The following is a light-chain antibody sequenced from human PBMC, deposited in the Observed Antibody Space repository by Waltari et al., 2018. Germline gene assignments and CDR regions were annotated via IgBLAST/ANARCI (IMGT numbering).Light chain of an antibody. V-gene: IGLV2-14*03. CDR2: DVS. Sequence: QSALTQPASLSGSPGQSITTSCTGTSGDVGFYNYVSCYQQHPGKAPRLIIYDVSERPSGVSNRFSGSKSGNTASLTISGLQAEDEADYYCNSYTGSSSWVFGGGTKLTVL. CDR1: SGDVGFYNY. CDR3: NSYTGSSSWV. J-gene: IGLJ3*02.